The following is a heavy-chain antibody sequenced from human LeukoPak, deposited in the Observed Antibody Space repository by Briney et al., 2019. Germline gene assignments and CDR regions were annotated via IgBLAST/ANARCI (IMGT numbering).Heavy chain of an antibody. CDR3: AREGGYGDYVYAFGI. D-gene: IGHD4-17*01. V-gene: IGHV3-53*01. CDR1: GFTVSSNY. CDR2: IYSGGST. J-gene: IGHJ3*02. Sequence: GGSLRLSCAASGFTVSSNYMSWVRQAPGKGLEWVSAIYSGGSTYYADSVKGRFTISRDNSKNTLYLQMNSLRAEDTAVYYCAREGGYGDYVYAFGIWGQGTMVTVSS.